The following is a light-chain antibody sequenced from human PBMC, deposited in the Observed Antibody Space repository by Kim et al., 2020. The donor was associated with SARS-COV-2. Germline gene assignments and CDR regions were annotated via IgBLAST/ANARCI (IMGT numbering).Light chain of an antibody. V-gene: IGKV3-20*01. CDR2: GVS. CDR3: QQYGSSPYT. CDR1: RSSGY. J-gene: IGKJ2*01. Sequence: EIVLTQSPGTLSLSPGERATLSCRASRSSGYLAWYQQKRGQAPRLLIYGVSSRASGTPDRFSGSGSGTDFTLTISRLGSEDFAVYYCQQYGSSPYTFGQGTKLEI.